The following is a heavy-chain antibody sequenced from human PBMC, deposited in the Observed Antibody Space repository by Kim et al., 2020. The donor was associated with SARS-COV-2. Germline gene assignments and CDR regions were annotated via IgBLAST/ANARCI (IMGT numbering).Heavy chain of an antibody. CDR1: GGTFSSYA. Sequence: SVKVSCKASGGTFSSYAISWVRQAPGQGLEWMGGIIPIFGTANYAQKFQGRVTITADESTSTAYMELSSLRSEDTAVYYCATTSWSEYSSSSYWYFDLWGRGTLVTVSS. V-gene: IGHV1-69*13. D-gene: IGHD6-6*01. CDR2: IIPIFGTA. J-gene: IGHJ2*01. CDR3: ATTSWSEYSSSSYWYFDL.